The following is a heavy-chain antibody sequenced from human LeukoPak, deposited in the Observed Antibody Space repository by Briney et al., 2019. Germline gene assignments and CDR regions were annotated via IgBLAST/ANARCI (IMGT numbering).Heavy chain of an antibody. CDR3: AKDGGQGADY. J-gene: IGHJ4*02. D-gene: IGHD3-16*01. CDR2: TSGSDGST. CDR1: GFSFSSYA. Sequence: GGSLRLSCAASGFSFSSYAMSWVRQAPGKGLEWVSGTSGSDGSTYYADSVKGRFTISRDNSKNTLYLQMNSLRAEDMAVYYCAKDGGQGADYWGQGTLVSVSS. V-gene: IGHV3-23*01.